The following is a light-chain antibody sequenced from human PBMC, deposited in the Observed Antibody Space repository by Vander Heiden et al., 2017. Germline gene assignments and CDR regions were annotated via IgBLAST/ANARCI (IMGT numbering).Light chain of an antibody. Sequence: DIQMTQSPSSLSASVGDRVTITCRASQSISSYLNWYQQKPGKAPKLLIYAASSLQSGVPSRFSGSGYGTDFTLTISSRQPEDFAPYYCQQNDSTLMYTFGQGTKLEIK. CDR2: AAS. V-gene: IGKV1-39*01. CDR3: QQNDSTLMYT. CDR1: QSISSY. J-gene: IGKJ2*01.